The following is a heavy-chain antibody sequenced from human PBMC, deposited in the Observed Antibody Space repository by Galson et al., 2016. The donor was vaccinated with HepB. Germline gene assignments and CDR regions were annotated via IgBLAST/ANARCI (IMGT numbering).Heavy chain of an antibody. Sequence: SLRLSCAASGFTLSSHSMNWVRQAPGKGLEWVSYITSSSSSIYYADSVKGRFTIPRDNAKNSLYLQMNSLRDEDTAVYYCASQWVAVDYWGRGTLVTVSS. J-gene: IGHJ4*02. CDR1: GFTLSSHS. V-gene: IGHV3-48*02. D-gene: IGHD2-15*01. CDR3: ASQWVAVDY. CDR2: ITSSSSSI.